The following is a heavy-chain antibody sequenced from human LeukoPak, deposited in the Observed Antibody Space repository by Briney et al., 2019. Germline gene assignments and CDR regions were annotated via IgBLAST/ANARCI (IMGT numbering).Heavy chain of an antibody. Sequence: PGGSLRLSCAASGFTFSSYSMNWVRQAPGKGLEWISYISTSSNTIYYADSVKGRFTISRDNAKNSLYLQMNSLRAEDTAVYYCARDRYDSSGYWRYYFDCWGQGTLVTVSS. D-gene: IGHD3-22*01. V-gene: IGHV3-48*01. CDR1: GFTFSSYS. CDR2: ISTSSNTI. J-gene: IGHJ4*02. CDR3: ARDRYDSSGYWRYYFDC.